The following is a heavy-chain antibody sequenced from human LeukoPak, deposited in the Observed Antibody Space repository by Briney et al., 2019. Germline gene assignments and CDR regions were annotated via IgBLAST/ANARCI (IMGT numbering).Heavy chain of an antibody. CDR1: GGSISSSSYY. D-gene: IGHD1-26*01. V-gene: IGHV4-39*07. J-gene: IGHJ4*02. Sequence: PSETLSLTCTVSGGSISSSSYYWGWIRQPPGKGLEWVGSIYYSGSTYYNPSLKSRVTISVDTSKNQFSLTLSSVTAADTAIYYCARDSPKRYSGSYFDYWGQGTLVTVSS. CDR2: IYYSGST. CDR3: ARDSPKRYSGSYFDY.